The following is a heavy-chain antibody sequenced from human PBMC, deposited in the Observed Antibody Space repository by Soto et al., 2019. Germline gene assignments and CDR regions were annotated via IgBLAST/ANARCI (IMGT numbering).Heavy chain of an antibody. J-gene: IGHJ3*02. CDR3: ARDSETYYYDSSGYYDVRDDAFDI. CDR1: GYTFTSYG. V-gene: IGHV1-18*01. Sequence: QVQLVQSGAEVKKPGASVKVSCKASGYTFTSYGISWVRQAPGQGLEWMGWISAYNGNTNYAQKLQGRVTMTTDTSTSTAYMELRRLRSDETAVYYCARDSETYYYDSSGYYDVRDDAFDIWGQGTMVTVSS. CDR2: ISAYNGNT. D-gene: IGHD3-22*01.